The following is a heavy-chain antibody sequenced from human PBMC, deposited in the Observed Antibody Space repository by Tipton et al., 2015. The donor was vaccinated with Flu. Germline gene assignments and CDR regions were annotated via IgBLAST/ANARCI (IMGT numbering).Heavy chain of an antibody. CDR3: ARGGWPGVTASDI. Sequence: GLVKPSETLSLICTISGGSIISYWSWIRQPAGKGPEWIGRISTSGSTKYNPSLKSRVTMSVDASDNRVSLKLTSLTAADTAVYYCARGGWPGVTASDIWGQGTMVTVSS. V-gene: IGHV4-4*07. D-gene: IGHD2-21*02. J-gene: IGHJ3*02. CDR2: ISTSGST. CDR1: GGSIISY.